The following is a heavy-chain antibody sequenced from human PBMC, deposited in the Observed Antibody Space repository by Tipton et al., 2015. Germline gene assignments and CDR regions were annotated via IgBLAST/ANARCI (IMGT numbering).Heavy chain of an antibody. D-gene: IGHD3-22*01. CDR1: GGSISSSRYY. CDR2: IYYGEST. Sequence: TLSLTCTVSGGSISSSRYYWGWIRQPPGKGLEWIGSIYYGESTYYNPSHKSRITISIDTSKNQFSLKLNSVTAADTAVYYCARTSRDPFPGLYDSSGYYFSPWGQGTLVTVSS. V-gene: IGHV4-39*01. J-gene: IGHJ5*02. CDR3: ARTSRDPFPGLYDSSGYYFSP.